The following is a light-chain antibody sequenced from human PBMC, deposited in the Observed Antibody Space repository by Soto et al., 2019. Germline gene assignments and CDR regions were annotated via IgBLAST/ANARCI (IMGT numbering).Light chain of an antibody. CDR1: SRDVGYYNY. V-gene: IGLV2-14*03. J-gene: IGLJ2*01. CDR3: SSYTTSATGV. Sequence: QSALTQPASVSGSPGQSITISCTGTSRDVGYYNYVSWYQQHPGKAPQLLIYDVSNRPSGVSNRFSGSKSGNTASLTISGLQAEDEADYFCSSYTTSATGVFGGGTKVTVL. CDR2: DVS.